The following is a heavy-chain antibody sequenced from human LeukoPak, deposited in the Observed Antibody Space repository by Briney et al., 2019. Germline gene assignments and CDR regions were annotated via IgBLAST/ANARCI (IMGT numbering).Heavy chain of an antibody. CDR1: GFTFSSYG. V-gene: IGHV3-30*18. CDR3: AKDQIPTMNDYGDSPFDY. J-gene: IGHJ4*02. D-gene: IGHD4-17*01. CDR2: ISYDGSNK. Sequence: GSLRLSCAASGFTFSSYGMHWVRQSPGKGLEWVAVISYDGSNKYYADSVKGRFTISRDNSKKTLYLQVNSLRAEDTAVYYCAKDQIPTMNDYGDSPFDYWGQGTLVTVSS.